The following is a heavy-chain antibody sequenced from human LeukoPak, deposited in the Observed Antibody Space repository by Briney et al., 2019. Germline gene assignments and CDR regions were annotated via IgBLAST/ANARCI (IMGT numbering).Heavy chain of an antibody. CDR1: GASIRHYY. J-gene: IGHJ4*02. Sequence: PSETLSLTCTVSGASIRHYYWSWIRQPAGKGLEWIGGIDPSGSTNDNPSLKSRVTMSIDTSKNQFSLKVRSVTAADTAVYSCAFHRGSCSGVNCYSFYFHSWGQGTLVTVSS. CDR2: IDPSGST. V-gene: IGHV4-4*07. D-gene: IGHD2-15*01. CDR3: AFHRGSCSGVNCYSFYFHS.